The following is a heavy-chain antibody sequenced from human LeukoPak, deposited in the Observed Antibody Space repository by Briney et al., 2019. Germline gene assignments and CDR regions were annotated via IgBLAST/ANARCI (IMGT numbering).Heavy chain of an antibody. CDR3: TREKRYFDWFQADY. J-gene: IGHJ4*02. CDR2: IRNKAYGGTA. D-gene: IGHD3-9*01. CDR1: GFTFSDYA. V-gene: IGHV3-49*03. Sequence: GGSLRLSCTASGFTFSDYAMSWFRQAPGKGLEWVGFIRNKAYGGTAEYAASVKGRFTISRDDSKTIAYLQMNSLKTEDTPVYYCTREKRYFDWFQADYWGQGPLVTVSS.